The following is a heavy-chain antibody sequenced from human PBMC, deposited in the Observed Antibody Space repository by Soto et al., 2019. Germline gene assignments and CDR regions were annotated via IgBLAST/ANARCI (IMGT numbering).Heavy chain of an antibody. V-gene: IGHV4-34*01. CDR1: GGSFSGYY. J-gene: IGHJ4*02. Sequence: SETLSLTCAVYGGSFSGYYWSWIRQPPGKGLEWIGEINHSGSTNYNPSLKSRVTISVDTSKNQFSLRLSSVTAADTAVYYCARGGITMVRGVINNRGQGTLVTVSS. CDR3: ARGGITMVRGVINN. D-gene: IGHD3-10*01. CDR2: INHSGST.